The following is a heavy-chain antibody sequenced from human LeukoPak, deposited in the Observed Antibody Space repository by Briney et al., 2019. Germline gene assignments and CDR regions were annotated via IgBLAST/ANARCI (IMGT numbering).Heavy chain of an antibody. CDR1: GYDFPMYW. Sequence: GESLKISCEASGYDFPMYWIGWVRQMPGKGLEWMAIIYPDGSDTRYSPSFQGHVTISADKSISTAYLQWSSLKASDTAIYYCAKGGGSGNPVDSWGQGTLVIVSS. CDR3: AKGGGSGNPVDS. V-gene: IGHV5-51*01. CDR2: IYPDGSDT. J-gene: IGHJ4*02. D-gene: IGHD1-26*01.